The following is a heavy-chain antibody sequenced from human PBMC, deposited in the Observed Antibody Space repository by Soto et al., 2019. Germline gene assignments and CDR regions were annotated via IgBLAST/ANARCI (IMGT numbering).Heavy chain of an antibody. Sequence: PGGSLRLSCAASGFTFSSYGMHWVRQAPGKGLEWVAVISYDGNNKYYGDSVRGRFTISRDNSKNTLYLQMSSLRAEDTAVYYCAKWFKYTSPLHGMDVWGQGTTVTVSS. CDR1: GFTFSSYG. CDR2: ISYDGNNK. CDR3: AKWFKYTSPLHGMDV. J-gene: IGHJ6*02. D-gene: IGHD2-2*02. V-gene: IGHV3-30*18.